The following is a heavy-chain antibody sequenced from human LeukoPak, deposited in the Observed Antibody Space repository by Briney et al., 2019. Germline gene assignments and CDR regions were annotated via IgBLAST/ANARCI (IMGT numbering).Heavy chain of an antibody. CDR3: ARESYYYGSGTDNWFDP. V-gene: IGHV1-24*01. D-gene: IGHD3-10*01. Sequence: ASVKVSCKVSGYTLTELSMHWVRQAPGKGLEWMGGFDPEDGETIYAQKFQGRVTITTDESTSTAYMELSSLRSEDTAVYYCARESYYYGSGTDNWFDPWGQGTLVTVSS. CDR2: FDPEDGET. J-gene: IGHJ5*02. CDR1: GYTLTELS.